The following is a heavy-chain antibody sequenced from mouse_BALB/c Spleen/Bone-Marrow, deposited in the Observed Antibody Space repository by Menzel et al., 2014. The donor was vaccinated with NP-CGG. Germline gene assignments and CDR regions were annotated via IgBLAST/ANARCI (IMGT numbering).Heavy chain of an antibody. Sequence: EVQGVESGGGLVQPGGSLKLSCAASGFTFSSYGMSWVRQTPDKRLELVASINSNGGSTYYPDSVKGRFTISRDNAKKTLSLQMSSLKSEDTAVYYCARGNYGNYVDYFDYWGQGTTLTVSS. D-gene: IGHD2-1*01. CDR3: ARGNYGNYVDYFDY. J-gene: IGHJ2*01. CDR2: INSNGGST. CDR1: GFTFSSYG. V-gene: IGHV5-6-3*01.